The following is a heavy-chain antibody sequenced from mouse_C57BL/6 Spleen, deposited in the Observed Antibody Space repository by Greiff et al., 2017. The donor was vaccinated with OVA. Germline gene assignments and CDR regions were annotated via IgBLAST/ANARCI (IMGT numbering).Heavy chain of an antibody. CDR2: ISSGSSTI. CDR1: GFTFSDYG. CDR3: ARLYYGSSSHWYFDV. Sequence: EVQGVESGGGLVKPGGSLKLSCAASGFTFSDYGMHWVRQAPEKGLEWVAYISSGSSTIYYADTVKGRFTISRDNAKNTLFLQMTSLRSEDTAMYYCARLYYGSSSHWYFDVWGTGTTVTVSS. J-gene: IGHJ1*03. V-gene: IGHV5-17*01. D-gene: IGHD1-1*01.